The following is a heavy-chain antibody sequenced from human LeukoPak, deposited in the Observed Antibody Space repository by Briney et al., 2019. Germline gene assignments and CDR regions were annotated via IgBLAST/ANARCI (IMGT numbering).Heavy chain of an antibody. CDR1: GFTLNKYW. D-gene: IGHD4-17*01. V-gene: IGHV3-74*01. J-gene: IGHJ5*02. Sequence: PGGSLRLSCEASGFTLNKYWMHWVRHAPGKGLVWVSRITGGGSDIAYADSVKGRFTVSRDDAKNTLFLQMTSLRVEDTAIYYCARDAYTTTSNWLDPWGQGTLVTVSS. CDR3: ARDAYTTTSNWLDP. CDR2: ITGGGSDI.